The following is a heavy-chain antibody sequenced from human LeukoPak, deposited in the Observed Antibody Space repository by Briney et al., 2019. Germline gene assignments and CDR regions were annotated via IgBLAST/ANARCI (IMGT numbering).Heavy chain of an antibody. D-gene: IGHD1-14*01. CDR3: ARRSNPPGRIDH. CDR2: ISGSGGST. J-gene: IGHJ4*02. CDR1: GFTFSSYA. V-gene: IGHV3-23*01. Sequence: GGSLRLSCAASGFTFSSYAMSWVRQAPGKGLGWVSAISGSGGSTYYADSVKGRFTISRDNSKNTMYLQMNSLKGEDTAVYYCARRSNPPGRIDHWGQGTLVTVSS.